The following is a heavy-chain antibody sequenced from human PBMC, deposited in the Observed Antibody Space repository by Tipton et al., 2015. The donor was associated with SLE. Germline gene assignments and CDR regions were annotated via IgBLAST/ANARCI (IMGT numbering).Heavy chain of an antibody. Sequence: SLRLSCAASGFTFSSYWMHWVRQAPGKGLVWVSRINTDGRTTTYADSVKGRFTISRDNAKNTLYLQMNSLRAGDAAVYYCIRDLAGREGYWGQGTLVTVSS. CDR2: INTDGRTT. D-gene: IGHD6-19*01. CDR1: GFTFSSYW. J-gene: IGHJ4*02. CDR3: IRDLAGREGY. V-gene: IGHV3-74*01.